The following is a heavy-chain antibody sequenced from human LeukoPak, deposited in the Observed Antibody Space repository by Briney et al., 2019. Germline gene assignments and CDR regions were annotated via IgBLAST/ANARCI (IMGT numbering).Heavy chain of an antibody. J-gene: IGHJ4*02. CDR3: ARERIYGSGSYYFDY. CDR2: IYTSGST. D-gene: IGHD3-10*01. Sequence: PSETLSLTCTVSGGSISSYYWSWIRQPAGKGLEWIGRIYTSGSTNYNPSLKSRVTMSVDTSKNQFSLKLSSVTAADTAVYYCARERIYGSGSYYFDYWGQGTLVTVSS. CDR1: GGSISSYY. V-gene: IGHV4-4*07.